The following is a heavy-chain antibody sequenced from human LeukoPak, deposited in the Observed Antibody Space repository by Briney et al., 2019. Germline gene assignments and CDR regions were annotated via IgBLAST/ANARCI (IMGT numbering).Heavy chain of an antibody. V-gene: IGHV3-30-3*01. CDR2: ISYDGSNK. D-gene: IGHD4-23*01. Sequence: PGGSLRLSCAASGFTYSSYAMHWVRQAPGKGLEWVAVISYDGSNKYYADSVKGRFTISRDNSKNTLYLQMNSLRAEDTAVYYCARATVVHHFDYWGQGTLVTVSS. CDR3: ARATVVHHFDY. CDR1: GFTYSSYA. J-gene: IGHJ4*02.